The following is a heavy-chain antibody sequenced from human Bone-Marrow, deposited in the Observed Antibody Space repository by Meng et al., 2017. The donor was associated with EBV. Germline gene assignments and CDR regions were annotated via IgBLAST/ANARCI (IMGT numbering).Heavy chain of an antibody. CDR2: IIPIFGTA. D-gene: IGHD3-9*01. J-gene: IGHJ5*02. CDR1: GGTFSSYA. CDR3: ARRQYYDILTGYYH. V-gene: IGHV1-69*01. Sequence: QGELVEAGAEVKKPGASVKVSCKASGGTFSSYAISWVRQAPGQGLEWMGGIIPIFGTANYAQKFQGRVTITADESTSTAYMELSSLRSEDTAVYYCARRQYYDILTGYYHWGQGTLVTVSS.